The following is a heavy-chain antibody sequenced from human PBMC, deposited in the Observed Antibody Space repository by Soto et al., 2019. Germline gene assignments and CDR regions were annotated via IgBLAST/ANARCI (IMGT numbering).Heavy chain of an antibody. CDR2: IYTSGGT. D-gene: IGHD2-2*01. CDR3: ARDQWRYCSSTSCYYGMDV. V-gene: IGHV4-4*07. CDR1: GGSISSYY. Sequence: PSETLSLTCTVSGGSISSYYWSWIRQPAGKGLEWIGRIYTSGGTNYNPSLKSRVTMSVDTSKNQFSLKLSSVTAADTAVYYCARDQWRYCSSTSCYYGMDVWGQGTTVTVSS. J-gene: IGHJ6*02.